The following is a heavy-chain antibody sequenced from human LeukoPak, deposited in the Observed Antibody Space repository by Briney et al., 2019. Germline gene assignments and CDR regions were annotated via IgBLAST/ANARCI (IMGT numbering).Heavy chain of an antibody. V-gene: IGHV3-23*01. Sequence: GGSLRLSCAASGFNFKNYAMSWVRQAPGKGLEWVSAVGAGGDSTFYADSVRGRFTISRDNSKNRLYLQMNSLRADDTAIYYCAKLPLDYWGQGTLVTVSS. CDR2: VGAGGDST. J-gene: IGHJ4*02. CDR1: GFNFKNYA. CDR3: AKLPLDY.